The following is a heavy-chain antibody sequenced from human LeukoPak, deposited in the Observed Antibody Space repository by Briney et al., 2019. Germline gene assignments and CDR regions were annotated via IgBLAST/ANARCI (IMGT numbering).Heavy chain of an antibody. CDR3: ASTRDRDGHNPYYFDY. V-gene: IGHV4-59*08. Sequence: KASETLSLTCTVPGGSISSYYWSWIRQPPGKGLEWIGYIYYSGSTNYNPSLKSRVTISVDTSKNQFSLKLSSVTAADTAVYYCASTRDRDGHNPYYFDYWGQGTLVTVSS. CDR2: IYYSGST. CDR1: GGSISSYY. J-gene: IGHJ4*02. D-gene: IGHD5-24*01.